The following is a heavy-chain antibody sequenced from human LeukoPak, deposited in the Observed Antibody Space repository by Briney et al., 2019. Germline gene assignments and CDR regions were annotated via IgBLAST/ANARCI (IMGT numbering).Heavy chain of an antibody. Sequence: SETLSLTCTVSGGSISSYYWSWIRQPAGKGLEWIGRIYTSGSTNYNPSLKSRVTMSVDTSKNQFSLKLSPVTAADTAVYYCARDLTAANAFDIWGQGTMVTVSS. CDR3: ARDLTAANAFDI. V-gene: IGHV4-4*07. D-gene: IGHD5-18*01. J-gene: IGHJ3*02. CDR1: GGSISSYY. CDR2: IYTSGST.